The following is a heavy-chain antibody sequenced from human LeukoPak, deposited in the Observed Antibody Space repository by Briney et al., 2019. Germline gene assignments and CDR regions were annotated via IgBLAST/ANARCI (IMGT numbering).Heavy chain of an antibody. CDR3: ARIAVAGGSSLYYFDY. J-gene: IGHJ4*02. CDR2: IFYSGTT. V-gene: IGHV4-31*03. D-gene: IGHD6-19*01. CDR1: GGSISSGGYY. Sequence: NPSETLSLTCTVSGGSISSGGYYWSWIRQHPGKGLEWIGYIFYSGTTYYNPSLKSRVTMSVDTSKNQFSLTLSPVTDADTAVYYCARIAVAGGSSLYYFDYWGQGTLVTVSS.